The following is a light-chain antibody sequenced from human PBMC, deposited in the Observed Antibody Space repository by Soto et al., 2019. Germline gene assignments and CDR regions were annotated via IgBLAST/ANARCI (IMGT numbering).Light chain of an antibody. CDR2: LAS. V-gene: IGKV3-11*01. J-gene: IGKJ1*01. CDR3: HQRQIWPQT. CDR1: QAVNTR. Sequence: EIVLTQSPATLSSFPGDRVTLSCRASQAVNTRLAWYQHKPGQAPRLLIYLASNRAAGVPARFRGSGSGSDFTLTISDVESEDFSVYYCHQRQIWPQTLGQGTKVDIK.